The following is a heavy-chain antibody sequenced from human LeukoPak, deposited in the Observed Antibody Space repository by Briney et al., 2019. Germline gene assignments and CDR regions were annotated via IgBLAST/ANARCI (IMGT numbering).Heavy chain of an antibody. CDR2: IYYSGST. Sequence: SETLSLTCTVSGYSISTSNYYWGWLRQPPGKLLGWIGTIYYSGSTYYNPSLKSRFTISVDTSKTQFSLKLSSVTAADTAVYSGARRGDYVATRSHWFHPWGQGTLVTVP. J-gene: IGHJ5*02. V-gene: IGHV4-39*07. CDR1: GYSISTSNYY. CDR3: ARRGDYVATRSHWFHP. D-gene: IGHD4-17*01.